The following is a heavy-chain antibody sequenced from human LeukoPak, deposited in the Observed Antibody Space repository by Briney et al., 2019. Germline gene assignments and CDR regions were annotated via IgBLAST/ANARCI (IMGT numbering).Heavy chain of an antibody. Sequence: SVKVSCKASGGTFSSYAISWVRQAPGQGLEWMGGIIPIFGTANYAQKLQGRVTITADESTSTAYMELSSLRSEDTAVYYCARGSGYCSGGSCRNWFDPWGQGTLVTVSS. J-gene: IGHJ5*02. CDR1: GGTFSSYA. V-gene: IGHV1-69*01. D-gene: IGHD2-15*01. CDR3: ARGSGYCSGGSCRNWFDP. CDR2: IIPIFGTA.